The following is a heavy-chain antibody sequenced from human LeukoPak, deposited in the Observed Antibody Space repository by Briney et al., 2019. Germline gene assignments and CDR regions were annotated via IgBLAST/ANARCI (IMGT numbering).Heavy chain of an antibody. V-gene: IGHV4-39*01. CDR2: IYYTGST. CDR3: ARHLEYTTSGKAFDV. D-gene: IGHD3-3*01. J-gene: IGHJ3*01. CDR1: GGSINNSSSDY. Sequence: SETLSLTCTVSGGSINNSSSDYWAWIRQPPGKGLEWVGNIYYTGSTYYTSSLKSRVTMSVDTSKNVFSLTLKSLTSADTAVYYCARHLEYTTSGKAFDVWGQGTLVSVSS.